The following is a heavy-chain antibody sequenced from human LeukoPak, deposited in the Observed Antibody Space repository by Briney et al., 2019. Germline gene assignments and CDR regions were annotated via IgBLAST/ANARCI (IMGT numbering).Heavy chain of an antibody. D-gene: IGHD2-2*01. Sequence: ASVKVSCKASGGTFSSYAISWVRQAPGQGLEWMGRIIPIFGTANYAQKFQGRVTITTDESTSTAYMELSSLRSEDTAVYYCARARYCSSTSCYAFDYWGQGTLVTVSS. CDR1: GGTFSSYA. CDR2: IIPIFGTA. V-gene: IGHV1-69*05. J-gene: IGHJ4*02. CDR3: ARARYCSSTSCYAFDY.